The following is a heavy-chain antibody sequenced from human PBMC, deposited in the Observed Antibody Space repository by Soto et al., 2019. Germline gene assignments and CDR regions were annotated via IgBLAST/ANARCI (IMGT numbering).Heavy chain of an antibody. D-gene: IGHD3-22*01. CDR2: IFPSDSDT. V-gene: IGHV5-51*01. CDR1: GYRFTSYL. J-gene: IGHJ5*02. Sequence: LKISCRTSGYRFTSYLIAWVRQMPGKGLEWMGIIFPSDSDTRYSPSFQGQVTISADRSTSTVFLQWASLKASDTAVYFCARKDKSGYFNWFDPWGQGTLVTVSS. CDR3: ARKDKSGYFNWFDP.